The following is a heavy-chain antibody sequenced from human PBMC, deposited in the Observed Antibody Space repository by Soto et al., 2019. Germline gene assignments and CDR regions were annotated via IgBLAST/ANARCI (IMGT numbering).Heavy chain of an antibody. Sequence: GVSLSLSCAASGFSFSTSSMNWVRQAPGKGLEWVSSISSSSSYIYYGDSVKGRFTISRDNAKNSLYLQMNSLRAEDTAVYYWARDGCGGHSCPKNSWLDPWGPGTLVTFSS. J-gene: IGHJ5*02. CDR3: ARDGCGGHSCPKNSWLDP. D-gene: IGHD2-21*01. V-gene: IGHV3-21*01. CDR1: GFSFSTSS. CDR2: ISSSSSYI.